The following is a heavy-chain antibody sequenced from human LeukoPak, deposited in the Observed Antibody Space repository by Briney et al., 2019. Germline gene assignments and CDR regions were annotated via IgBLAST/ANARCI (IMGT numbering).Heavy chain of an antibody. CDR1: GFTVSSNY. CDR3: ARVSGEISSFDY. D-gene: IGHD2-21*01. Sequence: GGSLRLSCAASGFTVSSNYMSWVHQAPGKGLEWVSVVYSGGSTFYADSVKGRFTISRDNSKNTLYLQMNSLRAEDTAVYYCARVSGEISSFDYWGQGTLVTVSS. CDR2: VYSGGST. V-gene: IGHV3-66*02. J-gene: IGHJ4*02.